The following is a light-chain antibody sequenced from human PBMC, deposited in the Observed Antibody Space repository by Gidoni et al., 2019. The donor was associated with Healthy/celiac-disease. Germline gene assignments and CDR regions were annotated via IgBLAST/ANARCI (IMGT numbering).Light chain of an antibody. CDR3: QQSYSTPFT. CDR2: DAS. CDR1: QSISSY. Sequence: DIQMTQSPSSLSASVGDRVTITCRASQSISSYLNWYQQKPGKAPKLLIYDASSLQSRVPSRFSGSGSGTDFTLTISSLQPEDFATYYCQQSYSTPFTFGPGTKVDIK. V-gene: IGKV1-39*01. J-gene: IGKJ3*01.